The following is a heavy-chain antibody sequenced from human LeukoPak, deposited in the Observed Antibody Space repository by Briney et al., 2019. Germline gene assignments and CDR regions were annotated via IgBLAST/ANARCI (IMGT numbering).Heavy chain of an antibody. CDR1: GFTFSSYG. D-gene: IGHD2-2*01. J-gene: IGHJ4*02. CDR2: ISYDGSNK. CDR3: AAGPAAPDY. Sequence: PGGSLRLSCAASGFTFSSYGMHWVRQAPGKGPEWVAVISYDGSNKYYADSVKGRFTISRDNSKNTLYLQMNSLRAEDTAVYYCAAGPAAPDYWGQGTLVTVSS. V-gene: IGHV3-30*03.